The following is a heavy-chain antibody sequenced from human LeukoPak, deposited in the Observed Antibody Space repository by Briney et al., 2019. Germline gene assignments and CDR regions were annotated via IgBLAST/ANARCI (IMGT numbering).Heavy chain of an antibody. J-gene: IGHJ4*02. Sequence: SETLSLTCTVSGGSSSNYYWGWLRQSPGKGLEWIGYIHYSGTTNYNPSLSSRVTISVDTSKNQFSLKVSSVTAADTAVYYCARHHWRSAYFDYWGQGTLVTVSS. CDR2: IHYSGTT. CDR3: ARHHWRSAYFDY. V-gene: IGHV4-59*08. CDR1: GGSSSNYY. D-gene: IGHD1-1*01.